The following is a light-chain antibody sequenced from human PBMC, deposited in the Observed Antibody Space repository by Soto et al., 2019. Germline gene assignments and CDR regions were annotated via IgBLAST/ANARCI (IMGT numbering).Light chain of an antibody. CDR1: QSVSSSY. V-gene: IGKV3-20*01. J-gene: IGKJ3*01. CDR2: GAA. Sequence: EIILTQSPGTLTLSPGERATLSCRASQSVSSSYLAWYQQKPGQAPRLLIYGAAIRATGIPDRFSGSGSGTDFTLTVSRLEPEDLAVYYCQQYGCSPGFGPGTKVDIK. CDR3: QQYGCSPG.